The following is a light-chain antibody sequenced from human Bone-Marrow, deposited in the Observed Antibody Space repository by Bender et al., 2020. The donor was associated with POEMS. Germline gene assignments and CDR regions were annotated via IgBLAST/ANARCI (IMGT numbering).Light chain of an antibody. CDR1: SSDVGGYNY. Sequence: SVLTEPASVSGSPGQSITISCTGTSSDVGGYNYVSWYQQHPGKAPKLLIYDVSNRPSGISSRFSGSKSGNTASLTISGLQAEDEADFYCRSYTSSDTHVFGTGTKVTVL. V-gene: IGLV2-14*01. J-gene: IGLJ1*01. CDR3: RSYTSSDTHV. CDR2: DVS.